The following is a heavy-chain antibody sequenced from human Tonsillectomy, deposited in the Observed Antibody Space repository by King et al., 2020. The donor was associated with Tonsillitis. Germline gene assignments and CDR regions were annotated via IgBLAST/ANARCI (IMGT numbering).Heavy chain of an antibody. Sequence: ITLKESGPTLVRPTQTLTLTCTFSGFSLSTSGMSVDWIRQPPGKALEWLAVIYWDGDKRYSSSLQRRLTITSDTSRNQVVLTMTNVDPADTATYYCAHRRKVLQNCNGGVCYSGFGPWGQGILVTVSS. CDR1: GFSLSTSGMS. V-gene: IGHV2-5*02. D-gene: IGHD2-8*02. J-gene: IGHJ5*02. CDR2: IYWDGDK. CDR3: AHRRKVLQNCNGGVCYSGFGP.